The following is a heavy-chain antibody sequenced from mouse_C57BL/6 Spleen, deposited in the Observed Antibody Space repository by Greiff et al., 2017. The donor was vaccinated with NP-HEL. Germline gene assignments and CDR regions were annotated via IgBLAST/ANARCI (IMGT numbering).Heavy chain of an antibody. CDR2: IDPSDSYT. CDR1: GYTFTSYW. V-gene: IGHV1-69*01. J-gene: IGHJ4*01. D-gene: IGHD1-1*01. CDR3: ARWEMLRSAMDY. Sequence: ASGYTFTSYWMHWVKQRPGHGLEWIGEIDPSDSYTNYNQKFKGKSTLTVDKSSSTAYMQLSSLTSEDSAVYYCARWEMLRSAMDYWGQGTSVTVSS.